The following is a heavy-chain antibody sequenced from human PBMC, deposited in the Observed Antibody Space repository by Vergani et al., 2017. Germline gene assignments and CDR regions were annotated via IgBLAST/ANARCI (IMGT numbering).Heavy chain of an antibody. CDR3: AREANLRFLEWLLSDAFDI. Sequence: EVQLVESGGGLVKPGGSLRLSCAASGFTFSSNSMNWVRQAPGKGLEWVSSISSSSSYIYYADSVKGRFTISRDNAQHSLYLQMNSLRAEDTAVYYCAREANLRFLEWLLSDAFDIWGQGTMVTVSS. CDR1: GFTFSSNS. CDR2: ISSSSSYI. D-gene: IGHD3-3*01. J-gene: IGHJ3*02. V-gene: IGHV3-21*01.